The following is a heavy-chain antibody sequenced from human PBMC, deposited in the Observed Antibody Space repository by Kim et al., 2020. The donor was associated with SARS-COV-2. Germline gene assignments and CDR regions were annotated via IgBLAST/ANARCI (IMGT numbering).Heavy chain of an antibody. Sequence: AQKLQGRVTMTTDTSTSTAYMELRSLRSDDTAVYYCAGAYGDYVDTCLDIWGQGTMVTVSS. D-gene: IGHD4-17*01. J-gene: IGHJ3*02. V-gene: IGHV1-18*01. CDR3: AGAYGDYVDTCLDI.